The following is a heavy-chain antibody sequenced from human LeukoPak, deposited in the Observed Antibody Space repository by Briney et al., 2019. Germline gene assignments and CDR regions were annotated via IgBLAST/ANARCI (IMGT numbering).Heavy chain of an antibody. Sequence: GGSLRLSCAASGFTFSNYWMSWVRQAPGKGLEWVANIQQDGSEKYYVDSVKGRFTISRDNAKNSLYLQMNSLRAEDTAVYYCAGELGSYSSSSQGDYWGQGTLVTVSS. D-gene: IGHD6-6*01. CDR1: GFTFSNYW. CDR3: AGELGSYSSSSQGDY. J-gene: IGHJ4*02. CDR2: IQQDGSEK. V-gene: IGHV3-7*01.